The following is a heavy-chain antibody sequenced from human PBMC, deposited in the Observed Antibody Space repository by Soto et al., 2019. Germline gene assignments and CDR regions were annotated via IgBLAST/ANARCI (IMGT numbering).Heavy chain of an antibody. D-gene: IGHD4-17*01. CDR3: ARARYGDYIPFDS. CDR1: GGSTSSYY. CDR2: IFYNGST. J-gene: IGHJ4*02. Sequence: PSETLSLTCTVSGGSTSSYYWSWIRQPPGKGLEWIGYIFYNGSTNYNPSLKSRVTISVDTSKNQFSLKLSSVTAADTAVYYCARARYGDYIPFDSWGRGTLVTVSS. V-gene: IGHV4-59*01.